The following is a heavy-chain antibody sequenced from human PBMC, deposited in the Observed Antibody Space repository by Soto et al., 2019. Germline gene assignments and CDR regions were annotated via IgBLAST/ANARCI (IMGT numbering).Heavy chain of an antibody. CDR2: FSGSADKT. J-gene: IGHJ4*02. CDR1: AFTFSSCA. Sequence: EVQLLESGGGLVQPGGSLRLSCAASAFTFSSCAMGWVRQTPGKGLEWVSAFSGSADKTFYADSVKGRFTISRDNSKNTVYLQMNSLRAEDTAIYYCTKATGVAYYVTDNWGQGTLVTVSS. CDR3: TKATGVAYYVTDN. V-gene: IGHV3-23*01. D-gene: IGHD1-26*01.